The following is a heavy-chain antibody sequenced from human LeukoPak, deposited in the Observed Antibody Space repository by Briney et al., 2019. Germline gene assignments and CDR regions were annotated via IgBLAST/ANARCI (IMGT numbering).Heavy chain of an antibody. CDR1: GYSVSSGYY. Sequence: TASETLSLTCTVSGYSVSSGYYWGWIRQPPGKGLEWIGYIYYSGSTNYNPSLKSRVTISVDTSKNQFSLKLSSVTAADTAVYYCARETPDAFDIWGQGTMVTVSS. V-gene: IGHV4-61*01. CDR3: ARETPDAFDI. J-gene: IGHJ3*02. D-gene: IGHD2-15*01. CDR2: IYYSGST.